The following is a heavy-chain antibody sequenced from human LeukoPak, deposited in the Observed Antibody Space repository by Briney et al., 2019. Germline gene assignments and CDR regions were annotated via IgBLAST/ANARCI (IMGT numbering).Heavy chain of an antibody. D-gene: IGHD5-18*01. V-gene: IGHV1-18*01. CDR3: ARASLIQLWLEGFDP. Sequence: GASVKVSCKASGYTFTSYGISWVRQAPGQGLEWMGWISAYNGNTNYAQKLQGRVTMTTDTSTSTAYMELRSLRSDDTAVYYCARASLIQLWLEGFDPWGQGTLVTVSS. CDR2: ISAYNGNT. J-gene: IGHJ5*02. CDR1: GYTFTSYG.